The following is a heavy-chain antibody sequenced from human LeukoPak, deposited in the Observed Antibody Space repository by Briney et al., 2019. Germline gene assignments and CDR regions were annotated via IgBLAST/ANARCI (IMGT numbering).Heavy chain of an antibody. CDR2: INPNSGGT. Sequence: ASVKVSCKASGYTFTGYYMHWVRQAPGQGLEWMGWINPNSGGTNYAQKFQGRATMNRDTSISTAYMELSRLRSDDTAVYYCAREALGYSSGYFDYWGQGTLVTVSS. CDR3: AREALGYSSGYFDY. V-gene: IGHV1-2*02. CDR1: GYTFTGYY. J-gene: IGHJ4*02. D-gene: IGHD6-19*01.